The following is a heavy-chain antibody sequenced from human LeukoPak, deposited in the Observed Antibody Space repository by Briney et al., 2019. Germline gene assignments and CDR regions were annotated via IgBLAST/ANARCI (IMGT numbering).Heavy chain of an antibody. CDR2: IYHSGST. J-gene: IGHJ4*02. CDR1: GYPLSSGYY. D-gene: IGHD4-17*01. CDR3: ARSMTTVTRWHFDY. V-gene: IGHV4-38-2*01. Sequence: SETLSLTCAVSGYPLSSGYYWGWIRQPPGKGMEWIGSIYHSGSTYYNPSLKSRVTISADTSKNQFSLKLSSVTAADTAVYYCARSMTTVTRWHFDYWGQGTLVTVSS.